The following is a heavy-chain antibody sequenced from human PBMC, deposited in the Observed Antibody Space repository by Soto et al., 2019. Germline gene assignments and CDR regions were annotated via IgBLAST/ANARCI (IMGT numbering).Heavy chain of an antibody. CDR3: ARKGRDRFDP. D-gene: IGHD3-10*01. CDR2: INHSGST. V-gene: IGHV4-34*01. Sequence: SETLSLTCAVYGGSFSGYYWSWIRQPPGKGLEWIGEINHSGSTNYNPSLKSRVTISVDTPKNQFSLKLSSVTAADTAVYYCARKGRDRFDPWGQGTLVTVSS. CDR1: GGSFSGYY. J-gene: IGHJ5*02.